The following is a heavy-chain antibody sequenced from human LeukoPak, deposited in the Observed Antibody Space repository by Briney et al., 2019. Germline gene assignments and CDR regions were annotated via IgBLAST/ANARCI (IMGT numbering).Heavy chain of an antibody. J-gene: IGHJ5*02. V-gene: IGHV3-23*01. D-gene: IGHD6-25*01. CDR1: GFTFSSYA. CDR2: ISGSGGST. Sequence: GGSLRLSCAASGFTFSSYAMSWVRQAPGKGLEWVSAISGSGGSTYYADSVKGRFTISRDNSKNTLYLQMNSLRAEDTAVYYWSKDSGGYYNWFDPWGQGTLVTVSS. CDR3: SKDSGGYYNWFDP.